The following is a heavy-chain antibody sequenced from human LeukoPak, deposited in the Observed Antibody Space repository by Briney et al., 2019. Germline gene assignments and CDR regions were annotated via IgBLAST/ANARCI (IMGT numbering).Heavy chain of an antibody. Sequence: GGSLRLSCAASGFTFDDYAMHWVRQAPGKGLEWVSGISWNSDSIGYADSVKGRFTISRDNAKNSLYLQMNSLRAEDMALYYCAKDGRYRSAYYYYYMDVWGKGTTVTVSS. V-gene: IGHV3-9*03. CDR1: GFTFDDYA. CDR2: ISWNSDSI. CDR3: AKDGRYRSAYYYYYMDV. D-gene: IGHD6-19*01. J-gene: IGHJ6*03.